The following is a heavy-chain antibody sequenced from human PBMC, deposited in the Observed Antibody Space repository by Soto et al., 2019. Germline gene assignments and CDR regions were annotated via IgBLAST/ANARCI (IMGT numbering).Heavy chain of an antibody. CDR2: IYYSGST. J-gene: IGHJ3*02. Sequence: QVQLQESGPGLVKPSETLSLTCTVSGGSISSYYWSWIRQPPGKGLEWIGYIYYSGSTNYNPSLKSRVTISVDTSKNQVSLKLSSVTAADTAVYYCARVWGGAFDIWGQGTMVTVCS. D-gene: IGHD3-10*01. CDR1: GGSISSYY. CDR3: ARVWGGAFDI. V-gene: IGHV4-59*01.